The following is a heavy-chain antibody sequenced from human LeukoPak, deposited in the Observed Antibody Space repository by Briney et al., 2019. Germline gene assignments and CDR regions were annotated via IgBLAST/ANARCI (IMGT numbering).Heavy chain of an antibody. CDR3: RRGGGYFWDFFHH. Sequence: GGSLRLSCAASGFTFSSYSMNWVRQAPGKGLEWVSSISSSSSSYIYYADSVKGRFTISRDNAKNSLYLQMNSLRAEDTAVYYWRRGGGYFWDFFHHRGRGTLV. D-gene: IGHD1-26*01. V-gene: IGHV3-21*01. J-gene: IGHJ4*02. CDR1: GFTFSSYS. CDR2: ISSSSSSYI.